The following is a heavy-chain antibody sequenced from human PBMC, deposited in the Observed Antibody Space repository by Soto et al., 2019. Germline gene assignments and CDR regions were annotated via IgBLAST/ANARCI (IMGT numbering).Heavy chain of an antibody. CDR2: ISGSGDGV. J-gene: IGHJ4*02. D-gene: IGHD5-18*01. V-gene: IGHV3-23*01. Sequence: PGGSLRLSCVAYEFTFVNYVVSWVRLAPGKGLEWVSAISGSGDGVDYADSVKGQFTISRDNSKNTLYLQMNSLRVGDTAVYYCAGPGYSSQDYWGQGTLVTVSS. CDR3: AGPGYSSQDY. CDR1: EFTFVNYV.